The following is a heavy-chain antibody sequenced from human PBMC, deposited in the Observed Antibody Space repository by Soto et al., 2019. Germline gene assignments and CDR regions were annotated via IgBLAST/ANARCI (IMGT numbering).Heavy chain of an antibody. Sequence: GGSLRLSCAASGFTFSSYSMNWVRQAPGKGLEWVSSISSSSSYIYYADSVKGRFTISRDNAKNSLYLQMNSLRAEDTAVYYCARDSSSTSHPRDYFDYWGRGTLVTVSS. CDR1: GFTFSSYS. J-gene: IGHJ4*02. CDR2: ISSSSSYI. V-gene: IGHV3-21*01. CDR3: ARDSSSTSHPRDYFDY. D-gene: IGHD2-2*01.